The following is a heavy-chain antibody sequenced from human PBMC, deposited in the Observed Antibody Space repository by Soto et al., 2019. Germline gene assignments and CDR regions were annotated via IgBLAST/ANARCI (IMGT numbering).Heavy chain of an antibody. CDR1: GGSFSGYY. D-gene: IGHD1-1*01. CDR2: IYYNGNS. CDR3: ARDERYSNYFDY. Sequence: SETLSLTCAVYGGSFSGYYWSWIRQPPGKGLEWIGYIYYNGNSYYSPSLKGRVSISPDTSRNQFSLKLSSVTAADTAVYYCARDERYSNYFDYWGRGTLVTVSS. J-gene: IGHJ4*02. V-gene: IGHV4-34*09.